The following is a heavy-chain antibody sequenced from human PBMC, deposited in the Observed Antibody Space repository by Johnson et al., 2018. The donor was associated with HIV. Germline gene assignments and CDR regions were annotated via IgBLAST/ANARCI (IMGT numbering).Heavy chain of an antibody. J-gene: IGHJ3*01. V-gene: IGHV3-20*04. CDR3: AKSGLFVLVVYAPDVFDV. CDR1: GFTFDDYG. D-gene: IGHD2-8*02. Sequence: MQLVESGGGVVRPGGSLRLSCAATGFTFDDYGMSWVRQAPGKGLEWVSGINWNGGRTGYVDSMKGRFTISRDNAKNSLYLQMNSLRAEDTALYYCAKSGLFVLVVYAPDVFDVWGQGTMVTVSS. CDR2: INWNGGRT.